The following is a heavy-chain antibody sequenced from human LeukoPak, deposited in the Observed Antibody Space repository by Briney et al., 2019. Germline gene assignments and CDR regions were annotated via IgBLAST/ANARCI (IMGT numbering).Heavy chain of an antibody. CDR1: GDSVTTYY. CDR2: IYYSGSA. D-gene: IGHD4-11*01. CDR3: ARDGSNWSNDYYHGVDV. Sequence: SETLSLTCTVSGDSVTTYYWSWIRQPPGKGLEWLGYIYYSGSATYNPSLKSRVTISVDTSKNQFSLKLSSVTAADTAVYYCARDGSNWSNDYYHGVDVWGQGTTVTVSS. V-gene: IGHV4-59*02. J-gene: IGHJ6*02.